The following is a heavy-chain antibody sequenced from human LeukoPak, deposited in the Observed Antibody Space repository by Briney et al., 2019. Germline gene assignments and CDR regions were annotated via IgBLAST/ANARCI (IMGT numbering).Heavy chain of an antibody. CDR1: GFTFSSYA. CDR2: ISGSGGST. V-gene: IGHV3-23*01. Sequence: SGGSLRLSCAASGFTFSSYAMSWVRQAPGKGLEWVSAISGSGGSTYYADSVKGRFTISRDNSKSTLYLQMNSLRAEDTAVYYCAKANLRVVVPAAIGFDYWGQGTLVTVSS. CDR3: AKANLRVVVPAAIGFDY. J-gene: IGHJ4*02. D-gene: IGHD2-2*02.